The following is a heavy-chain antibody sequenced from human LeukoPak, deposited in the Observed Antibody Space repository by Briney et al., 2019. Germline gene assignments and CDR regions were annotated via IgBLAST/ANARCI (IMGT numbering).Heavy chain of an antibody. J-gene: IGHJ3*01. CDR1: GFTFDGYG. Sequence: GGSLRLSCATSGFTFDGYGMNWVRQVPGKGLEWVSNINWNGRNVDYADSVKGRFTISRDKAKNSLHLQMNSLRAEDTAVYYCARVRKQYYYDNSHHRDASDVWGQGTMVIVSS. V-gene: IGHV3-20*04. CDR2: INWNGRNV. CDR3: ARVRKQYYYDNSHHRDASDV. D-gene: IGHD3-22*01.